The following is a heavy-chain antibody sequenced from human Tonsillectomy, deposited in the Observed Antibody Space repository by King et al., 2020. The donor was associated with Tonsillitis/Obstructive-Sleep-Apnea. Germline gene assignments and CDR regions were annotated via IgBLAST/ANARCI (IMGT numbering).Heavy chain of an antibody. J-gene: IGHJ6*02. Sequence: VQLVESGGGLVQPGGSLRLSCAASGFAFSSYEMNWVRQAPGKGLEWVSYISSSGSTIYYADSVKGRFTISRDNAKNSLYLQMNSLRAEDTSVYYCARRGYSAFHALGGYSYFSNGMDVWGQGTTVTVSS. CDR2: ISSSGSTI. CDR3: ARRGYSAFHALGGYSYFSNGMDV. V-gene: IGHV3-48*03. CDR1: GFAFSSYE. D-gene: IGHD5-12*01.